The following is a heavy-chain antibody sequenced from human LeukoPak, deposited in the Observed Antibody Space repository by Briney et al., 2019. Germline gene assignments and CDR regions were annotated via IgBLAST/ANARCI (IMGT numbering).Heavy chain of an antibody. J-gene: IGHJ3*02. CDR1: GGSFSGYY. CDR3: ARGTEPPDAFDI. CDR2: INHSGST. Sequence: SETLSLTCAVYGGSFSGYYWSWIRQPPGKGLEWIWEINHSGSTDYNPSLKSRVTISVDTSKNQFSLKLSSVTAADTAVYYCARGTEPPDAFDIWGQGTMVTVSS. V-gene: IGHV4-34*01. D-gene: IGHD1-26*01.